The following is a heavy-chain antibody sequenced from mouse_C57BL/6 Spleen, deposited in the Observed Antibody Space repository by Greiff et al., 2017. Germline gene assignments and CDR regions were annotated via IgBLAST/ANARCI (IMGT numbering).Heavy chain of an antibody. Sequence: DVMLVESGGGLVKPGGSLKLSCAASGFTFSSYTMSWVRQTPEKRLEWVATISGGGGNTYYPDSVKGRFTISRDNAKNTLYLQMSSLRSEDTALYYCARLSITTVVATRSYAMDYWGQGTSVTVSS. CDR1: GFTFSSYT. D-gene: IGHD1-1*01. V-gene: IGHV5-9*01. J-gene: IGHJ4*01. CDR3: ARLSITTVVATRSYAMDY. CDR2: ISGGGGNT.